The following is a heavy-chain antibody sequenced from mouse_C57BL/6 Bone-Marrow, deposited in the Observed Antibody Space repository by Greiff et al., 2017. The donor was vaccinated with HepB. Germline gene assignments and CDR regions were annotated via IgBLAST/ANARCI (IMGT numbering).Heavy chain of an antibody. J-gene: IGHJ4*01. Sequence: QVHVKQSGPELVKPGASVKISCKASGYAFSSSWMNWVKQRPGKGLEWIGRIYPGDGDTNYNGKFKGKATLTADKSSSTAYMQLSSLTSEDSAVYFCARVIYYYGSGAMDYWGQGTSVTVSS. V-gene: IGHV1-82*01. D-gene: IGHD1-1*01. CDR3: ARVIYYYGSGAMDY. CDR2: IYPGDGDT. CDR1: GYAFSSSW.